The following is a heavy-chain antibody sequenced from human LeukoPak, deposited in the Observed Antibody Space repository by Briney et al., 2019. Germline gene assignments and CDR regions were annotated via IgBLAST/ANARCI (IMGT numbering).Heavy chain of an antibody. V-gene: IGHV3-30*18. CDR3: AKDQIGWAPGYVSGPLDQ. Sequence: GGSLRLSCAASGFTSSSYAMSWVRQAPGKGLEWVAVISTDGNNEYYANSVKGRFTISRDNSKNAVYLQMTSLRTEDTAVYYCAKDQIGWAPGYVSGPLDQWGQGTLVTVSS. CDR1: GFTSSSYA. CDR2: ISTDGNNE. D-gene: IGHD6-19*01. J-gene: IGHJ4*02.